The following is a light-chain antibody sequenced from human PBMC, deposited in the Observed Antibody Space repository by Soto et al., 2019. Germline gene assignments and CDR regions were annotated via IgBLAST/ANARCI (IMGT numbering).Light chain of an antibody. CDR2: KVS. Sequence: VVMTQSPLSLPVTLGQPASISCRSSQSLLYSDGNTYLSWFQQRPGQSPRRLIYKVSIRDSGVQDRFSGSGSGTDFTLKITRVEAEDVGVYYWMQGTYWPPRTFGQGTKVEIK. V-gene: IGKV2-30*01. CDR1: QSLLYSDGNTY. J-gene: IGKJ1*01. CDR3: MQGTYWPPRT.